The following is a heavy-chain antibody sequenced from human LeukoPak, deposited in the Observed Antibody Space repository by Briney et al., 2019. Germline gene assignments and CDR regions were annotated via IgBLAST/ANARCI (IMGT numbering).Heavy chain of an antibody. CDR2: IYPGGSDT. D-gene: IGHD1/OR15-1a*01. CDR1: GYSFTSYW. V-gene: IGHV5-51*01. J-gene: IGHJ4*02. Sequence: GESLKISCKGSGYSFTSYWIAWVRQMPGKGLECMGSIYPGGSDTRYSPSFQCQVTISADKSITTAYLQGSSLKASDTAMFYCASLAGNNAGVLDSWGREPRVTVSP. CDR3: ASLAGNNAGVLDS.